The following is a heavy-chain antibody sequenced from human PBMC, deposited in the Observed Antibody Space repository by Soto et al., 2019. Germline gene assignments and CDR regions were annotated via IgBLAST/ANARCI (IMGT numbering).Heavy chain of an antibody. Sequence: SSETLSLTCTVSGGSVSSSAYWGWIRQPPGKGLQWIATIYFNGNTYYNPSLKSRVTISIDTSKNQFSLTLSSVTAADTAVYYCARHGRILTGSPIDYWGHGTLVTVSS. CDR3: ARHGRILTGSPIDY. D-gene: IGHD3-9*01. V-gene: IGHV4-39*01. CDR2: IYFNGNT. J-gene: IGHJ4*01. CDR1: GGSVSSSAY.